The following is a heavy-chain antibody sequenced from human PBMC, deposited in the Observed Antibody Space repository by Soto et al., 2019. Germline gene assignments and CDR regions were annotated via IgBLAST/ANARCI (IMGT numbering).Heavy chain of an antibody. J-gene: IGHJ4*02. CDR1: GFTFNTFA. CDR2: LSGSGSLS. D-gene: IGHD2-15*01. V-gene: IGHV3-23*01. Sequence: GGSLRLSCAVSGFTFNTFAMTWVRQAPGKGLEWVSALSGSGSLSYYADSVKGRFTISRDNSKNTLYLQMNNLRVDETAVYFCARDRGGALDSWGQGTLVTVSS. CDR3: ARDRGGALDS.